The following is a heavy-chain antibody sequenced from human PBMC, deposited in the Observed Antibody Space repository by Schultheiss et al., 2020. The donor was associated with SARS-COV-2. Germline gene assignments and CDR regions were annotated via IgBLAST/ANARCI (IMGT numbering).Heavy chain of an antibody. CDR3: ARDGARTYYDFWDNWFDP. V-gene: IGHV1-8*01. Sequence: ASVKVSCKASGYTFTSYDINWVRQATGQGLEWMGWMNPNSGNTGYAQKFQGRVTMTRNTSISTAYMELSSLRSEDTAVYYCARDGARTYYDFWDNWFDPWGQGTLVTVSS. CDR1: GYTFTSYD. CDR2: MNPNSGNT. D-gene: IGHD3-3*01. J-gene: IGHJ5*02.